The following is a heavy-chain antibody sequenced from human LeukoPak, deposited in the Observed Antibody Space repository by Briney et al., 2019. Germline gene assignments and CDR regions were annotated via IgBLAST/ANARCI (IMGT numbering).Heavy chain of an antibody. CDR2: ISSSSSTI. Sequence: PGGSLRLSCAASGFTFSSYGMNWVRQAPGKGLEGVSYISSSSSTIYYAASVRGRFTISRDHAKNSLYLQMNSLRAEDTAVYYCARDEPNYYYMDVWGKGTTVTVSS. CDR3: ARDEPNYYYMDV. CDR1: GFTFSSYG. J-gene: IGHJ6*03. V-gene: IGHV3-48*04.